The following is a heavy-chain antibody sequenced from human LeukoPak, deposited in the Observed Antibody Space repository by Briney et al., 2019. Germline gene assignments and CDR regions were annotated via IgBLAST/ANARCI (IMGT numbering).Heavy chain of an antibody. V-gene: IGHV4-39*01. CDR2: IYYSGST. Sequence: SETLSLTCTVSGGFISSSNYYGGWIRQPPAKGLEWIGNIYYSGSTSYNASPKSRVTKSVATSKDQFSLKLSSVTATDTAVYYCARTYCTDGLCRIDCWGQGTLVTASS. CDR1: GGFISSSNYY. CDR3: ARTYCTDGLCRIDC. D-gene: IGHD2-8*01. J-gene: IGHJ4*02.